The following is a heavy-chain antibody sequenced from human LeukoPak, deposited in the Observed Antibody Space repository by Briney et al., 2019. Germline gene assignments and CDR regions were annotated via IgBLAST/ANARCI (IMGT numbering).Heavy chain of an antibody. J-gene: IGHJ6*03. CDR1: GYTFTSYD. D-gene: IGHD4-17*01. CDR3: ARVPFYGESAPGRYYYYYMDV. V-gene: IGHV1-8*03. CDR2: MNPNSGNT. Sequence: AAVKVSCKASGYTFTSYDINWVRQATEQGLEWMGWMNPNSGNTGYAQKFQGRVTITRNTSISTAYMELSSLRSEDTAVYYCARVPFYGESAPGRYYYYYMDVWGKGTTVTVSS.